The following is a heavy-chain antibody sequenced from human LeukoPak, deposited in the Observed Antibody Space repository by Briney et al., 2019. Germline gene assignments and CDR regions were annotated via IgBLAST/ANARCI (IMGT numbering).Heavy chain of an antibody. CDR3: ARDLIVGATYYYAMDV. Sequence: GGSLRLSCAASGFTFSSYSMNWVRQAPGKGREWGSSISTSSTYIYYADSLKGRFTISRDNAKNSLYLQMNSLRADDTAVYYCARDLIVGATYYYAMDVWGKGTTVTVSS. CDR1: GFTFSSYS. CDR2: ISTSSTYI. J-gene: IGHJ6*04. V-gene: IGHV3-21*01. D-gene: IGHD3-10*01.